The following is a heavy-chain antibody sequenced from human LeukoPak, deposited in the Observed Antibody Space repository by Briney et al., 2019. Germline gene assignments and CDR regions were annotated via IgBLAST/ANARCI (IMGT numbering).Heavy chain of an antibody. CDR2: IKQDGSEK. Sequence: PGGSLRLSCAASGLTLSSFWMNWVRQAPGKGREWGANIKQDGSEKYYVDSVKGRFTLSRDNAKNSLYLQMNSLRAEDTAVYYCARSSSTLFYYYYYMDVWGKGTTVTVSS. V-gene: IGHV3-7*01. J-gene: IGHJ6*03. CDR3: ARSSSTLFYYYYYMDV. D-gene: IGHD1-26*01. CDR1: GLTLSSFW.